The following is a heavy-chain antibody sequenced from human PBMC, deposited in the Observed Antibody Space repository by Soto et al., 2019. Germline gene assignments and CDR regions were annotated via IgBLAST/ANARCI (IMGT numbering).Heavy chain of an antibody. CDR2: TTAILGTR. D-gene: IGHD5-18*01. J-gene: IGHJ4*02. V-gene: IGHV1-69*13. CDR1: GDTLSHYG. Sequence: SVKVSCKASGDTLSHYGVSWVRQVPGEGLEWMGGTTAILGTRDYAQKFQGRMTITSDESTTTSYMELNSLTSDDTAVYYCAAGDSSDTGDHWGQGTLVTVSS. CDR3: AAGDSSDTGDH.